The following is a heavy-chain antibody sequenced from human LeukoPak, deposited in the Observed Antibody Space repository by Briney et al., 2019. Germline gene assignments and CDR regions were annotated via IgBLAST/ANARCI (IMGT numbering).Heavy chain of an antibody. CDR1: GFTFSTYA. J-gene: IGHJ6*02. CDR3: AKGNIWFGEKYGMDV. V-gene: IGHV3-23*01. CDR2: ISDSGGST. Sequence: GGSLRLSCAASGFTFSTYAMSWVRQAPGKGLEWVSGISDSGGSTYYADSVKGRFTISRDNSKNTLYLQMNSLRAEDTAVYYCAKGNIWFGEKYGMDVWGQGTTVTVPS. D-gene: IGHD3-10*01.